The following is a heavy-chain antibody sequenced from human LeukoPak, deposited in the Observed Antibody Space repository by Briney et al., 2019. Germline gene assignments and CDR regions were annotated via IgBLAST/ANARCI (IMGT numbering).Heavy chain of an antibody. CDR2: ISAYNGNT. Sequence: GAVTDSCEASGYTFTSYGISWVRQAPGRGGEWMGWISAYNGNTNYAQKLKARVTITTNTTTSTAYMELRSLRSHDTAVYYCARGVYYDSSGFLAWGQGTLVTVSS. D-gene: IGHD3-22*01. CDR3: ARGVYYDSSGFLA. V-gene: IGHV1-18*01. J-gene: IGHJ5*02. CDR1: GYTFTSYG.